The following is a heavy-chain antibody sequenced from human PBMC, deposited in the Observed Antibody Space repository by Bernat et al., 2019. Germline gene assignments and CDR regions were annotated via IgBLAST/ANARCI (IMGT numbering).Heavy chain of an antibody. D-gene: IGHD5-12*01. V-gene: IGHV3-66*01. J-gene: IGHJ4*02. CDR3: TGYGGNSV. Sequence: EVQLVESGGGLVQPGGSLRLSCTASGFSVSTNHVSWVRQAPGKGLECVSVIYGGGRTYYADPVKDRFTISRDSSKNTVSLLINSLRAEDTAMYFCTGYGGNSVWGQGTLVTVSS. CDR2: IYGGGRT. CDR1: GFSVSTNH.